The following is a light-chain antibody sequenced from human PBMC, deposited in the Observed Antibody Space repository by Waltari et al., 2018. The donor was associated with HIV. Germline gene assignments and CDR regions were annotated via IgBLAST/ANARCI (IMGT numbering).Light chain of an antibody. J-gene: IGLJ1*01. CDR2: QVS. CDR3: RSYAGSKTYV. CDR1: RTGVGGEKY. Sequence: QSALTQPPSASGSPGQSVPISCTGSRTGVGGEKYVSWYEQHPGKAPKLMIYQVSKRPAGLPHRFSGYKYGNTASVTVAGLQPEHEADYYCRSYAGSKTYVFGTCTKVT. V-gene: IGLV2-8*01.